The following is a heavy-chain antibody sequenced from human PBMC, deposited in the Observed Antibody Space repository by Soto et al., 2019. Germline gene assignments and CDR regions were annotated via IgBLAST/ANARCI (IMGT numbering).Heavy chain of an antibody. D-gene: IGHD5-18*01. CDR2: INPSGGST. CDR1: GYTFTSYY. V-gene: IGHV1-46*01. Sequence: ASVKVSCKASGYTFTSYYMHCVRQAPGQGLEWMGIINPSGGSTSYAQKFQGRVTMTRDTSTSTVYMELSSLRSEDTAVYYCARINTAMADYYYYYGMDVWGQGTTVTVSS. CDR3: ARINTAMADYYYYYGMDV. J-gene: IGHJ6*02.